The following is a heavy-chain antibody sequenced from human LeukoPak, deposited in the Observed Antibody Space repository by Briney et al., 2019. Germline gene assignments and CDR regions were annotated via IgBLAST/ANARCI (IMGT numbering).Heavy chain of an antibody. J-gene: IGHJ6*03. Sequence: SGGSLRLSCAASGFTFSSYAMSWVRQAPGKGLEWVSYISSSSSTIYYADSVKGRFTISRDKAKNSLYLQMNSLRAEDTAVYYCARVGGSGYYHYYYYYMDVWGKGTTVTVSS. CDR3: ARVGGSGYYHYYYYYMDV. D-gene: IGHD3-3*01. CDR2: ISSSSSTI. V-gene: IGHV3-48*01. CDR1: GFTFSSYA.